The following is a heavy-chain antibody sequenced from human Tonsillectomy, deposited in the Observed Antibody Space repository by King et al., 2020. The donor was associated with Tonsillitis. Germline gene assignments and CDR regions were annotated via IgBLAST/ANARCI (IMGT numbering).Heavy chain of an antibody. CDR2: IYRVENNT. J-gene: IGHJ4*02. D-gene: IGHD3/OR15-3a*01. V-gene: IGHV3-23*03. Sequence: SWVRKAPGKGLEWVSVIYRVENNTYYGDSVKGRFTISRDDSKNTVYLQMNSLKAEDTAVYYCAKEYFTIWTGYYPDYWGQGTLVTVSS. CDR3: AKEYFTIWTGYYPDY.